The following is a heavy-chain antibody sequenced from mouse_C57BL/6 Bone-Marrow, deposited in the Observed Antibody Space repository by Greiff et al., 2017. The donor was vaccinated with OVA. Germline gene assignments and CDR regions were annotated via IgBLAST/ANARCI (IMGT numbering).Heavy chain of an antibody. Sequence: EVQLQQPGPELVKPGASVKISCKASGYSFTGYYMNWVKQSPEKSLEWIGEINPSTGGTTYNQKFKAKATLTVDKSSSTAYMQLKSLTSEDSAVYYCARGRGGYWGQGTTLTVSS. CDR1: GYSFTGYY. V-gene: IGHV1-42*01. J-gene: IGHJ2*01. CDR3: ARGRGGY. CDR2: INPSTGGT.